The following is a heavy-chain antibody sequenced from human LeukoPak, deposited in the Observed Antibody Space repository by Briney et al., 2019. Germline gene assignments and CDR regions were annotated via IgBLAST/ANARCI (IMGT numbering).Heavy chain of an antibody. V-gene: IGHV3-30-3*01. CDR2: ISYDGSNK. D-gene: IGHD6-13*01. CDR3: ARDRYSSSWYVYFQH. CDR1: GFTFSSYA. Sequence: GRSLRLSCAASGFTFSSYAMHWVRQAPGKGLEWVAVISYDGSNKYYADSVKGRFTISRDNSKNTLYLQMNSLRAEDTAVYYCARDRYSSSWYVYFQHWGQGTLVTVSS. J-gene: IGHJ1*01.